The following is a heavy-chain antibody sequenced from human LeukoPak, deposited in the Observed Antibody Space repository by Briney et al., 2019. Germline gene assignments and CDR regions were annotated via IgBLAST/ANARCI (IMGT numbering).Heavy chain of an antibody. V-gene: IGHV4-4*08. CDR3: ARDDFWSGYGDV. Sequence: SETLSLTCSVSGGSISTYYWSWIRQPPGKGLEWIGRIYTSGSTNYNPSLKSRVTISVDTSKNQFSLKLSSVTAADTAVYYCARDDFWSGYGDVWGKGTTVTVSS. D-gene: IGHD3-3*01. CDR1: GGSISTYY. CDR2: IYTSGST. J-gene: IGHJ6*04.